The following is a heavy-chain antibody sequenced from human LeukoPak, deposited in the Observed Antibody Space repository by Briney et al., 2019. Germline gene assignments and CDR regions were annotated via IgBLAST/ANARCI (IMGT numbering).Heavy chain of an antibody. CDR1: GFTFSSYA. CDR3: AREKGRPPNYYYYYGMDV. V-gene: IGHV3-30-3*01. J-gene: IGHJ6*02. CDR2: ISYDGSNK. D-gene: IGHD3-10*01. Sequence: GGSLRLSCAASGFTFSSYAMHWVRQAPGKGLEWVAVISYDGSNKYYADSVKGRFTISRDNSKNTLYLQMNSLRAEDTAVYYCAREKGRPPNYYYYYGMDVWGQGTTVTVSS.